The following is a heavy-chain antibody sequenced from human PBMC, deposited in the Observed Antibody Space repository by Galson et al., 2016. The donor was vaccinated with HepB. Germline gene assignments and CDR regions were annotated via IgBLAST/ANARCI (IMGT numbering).Heavy chain of an antibody. V-gene: IGHV4-39*01. J-gene: IGHJ4*02. CDR1: GGSISSSSYY. Sequence: LSLTCTVSGGSISSSSYYWGWIRQPPGKGLEWIGSIYYSGSTYYNSSLKSRVTISVDTSKNQFSLKLSFVTAADTAVYYCARRSYYDFWSGFWFDYWGQGTLVTVSS. D-gene: IGHD3-3*01. CDR3: ARRSYYDFWSGFWFDY. CDR2: IYYSGST.